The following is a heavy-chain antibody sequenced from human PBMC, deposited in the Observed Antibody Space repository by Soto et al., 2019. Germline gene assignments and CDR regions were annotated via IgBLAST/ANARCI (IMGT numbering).Heavy chain of an antibody. CDR3: AREQHSGYDYYYYGMDV. J-gene: IGHJ6*02. D-gene: IGHD5-12*01. CDR2: IIPILGIA. Sequence: GASVKVSCKASGGTFSSYTISWVRQAPGQGLEWMGRIIPILGIANYAQKFQGRVTITADKSTSTAYMELSSLRSEDTAVYYCAREQHSGYDYYYYGMDVWGQGTTVTSP. V-gene: IGHV1-69*04. CDR1: GGTFSSYT.